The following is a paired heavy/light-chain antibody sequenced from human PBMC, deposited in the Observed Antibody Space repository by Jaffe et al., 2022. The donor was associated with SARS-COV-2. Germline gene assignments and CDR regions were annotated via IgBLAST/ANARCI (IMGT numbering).Heavy chain of an antibody. J-gene: IGHJ6*02. CDR2: IYPGESPSDSYT. D-gene: IGHD4-17*01. V-gene: IGHV5-51*01. Sequence: EVQLVQSGAEVKKPGESLTISCKASGYTFTNYWIAWVRQMPGKGLEWMGMIYPGESPSDSYTKYSSSFQGQVSISADRSISTAYLQWSSLKTSDTAMYYCAKHEGRRCQGCAMDVWGQGTTLTVS. CDR3: AKHEGRRCQGCAMDV. CDR1: GYTFTNYW.
Light chain of an antibody. V-gene: IGLV2-14*01. J-gene: IGLJ2*01. CDR1: SSDVGGSEY. CDR2: DVT. CDR3: SASTSSGRVL. Sequence: QSALTQPASVSGSPGQSITISCTGTSSDVGGSEYVSWYQQHPGKAPKLMIYDVTNRPSGVSNRFSGSKSDNTASLTISGLQAEDEAIYYCSASTSSGRVLFGGGTKLTVL.